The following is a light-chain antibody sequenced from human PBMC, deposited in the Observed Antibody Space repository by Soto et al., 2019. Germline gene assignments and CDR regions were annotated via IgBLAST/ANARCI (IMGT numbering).Light chain of an antibody. J-gene: IGKJ2*01. CDR1: QNINSN. Sequence: EIVMTQSPATLSVSPGESAPLSCRASQNINSNLAWYQQKPGQAPRLLIYRASTMATGIPARFSGSGSGTDFTLSISSLQSEDFAVYYWQQYHDWPPYSFGQGTKVDIK. CDR3: QQYHDWPPYS. V-gene: IGKV3-15*01. CDR2: RAS.